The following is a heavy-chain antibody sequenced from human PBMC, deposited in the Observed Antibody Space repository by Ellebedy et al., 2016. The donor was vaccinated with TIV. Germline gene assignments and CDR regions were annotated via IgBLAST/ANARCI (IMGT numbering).Heavy chain of an antibody. J-gene: IGHJ4*02. V-gene: IGHV3-7*01. Sequence: GESLKISCAASGYTFSDYLMIWVRQAPGKGLEWVANINPDGSVQAYVDSVKGRFTISRDNAKNSLYLQMNSLRAEDTAVYFCAGPAGIGTKTVNFWGQGTLVTVSS. CDR3: AGPAGIGTKTVNF. CDR1: GYTFSDYL. CDR2: INPDGSVQ. D-gene: IGHD1-14*01.